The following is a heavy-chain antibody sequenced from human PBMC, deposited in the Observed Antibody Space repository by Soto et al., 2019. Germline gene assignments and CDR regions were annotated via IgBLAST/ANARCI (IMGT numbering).Heavy chain of an antibody. Sequence: GGSLRLSCAASGFTFSSYSMNWVRQAPEKGLEWVSSISSSSSYIYYADSVKGRFTISRDNAKNSLYLQMNSLRAEDTAVYYCARDLFATVTTPDAFDIWGQGTMVTVSS. CDR3: ARDLFATVTTPDAFDI. D-gene: IGHD4-17*01. V-gene: IGHV3-21*01. CDR1: GFTFSSYS. CDR2: ISSSSSYI. J-gene: IGHJ3*02.